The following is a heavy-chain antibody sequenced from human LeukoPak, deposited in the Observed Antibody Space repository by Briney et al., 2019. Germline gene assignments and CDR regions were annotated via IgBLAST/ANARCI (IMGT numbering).Heavy chain of an antibody. J-gene: IGHJ4*02. CDR2: IYTSGST. Sequence: SETLSLTCTVSGGSISSGSYYWSWIRQPAGKGLEWIGRIYTSGSTNYNPSLESRVTISVDTSKNQFSLKLSSVTAADTAVYYCARAYCSGGSCYSFDYWGQGTLVTVSS. V-gene: IGHV4-61*02. CDR1: GGSISSGSYY. CDR3: ARAYCSGGSCYSFDY. D-gene: IGHD2-15*01.